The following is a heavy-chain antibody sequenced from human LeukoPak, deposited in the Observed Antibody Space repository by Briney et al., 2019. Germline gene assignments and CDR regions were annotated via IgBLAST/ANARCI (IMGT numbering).Heavy chain of an antibody. CDR3: ARAQTYYYDSSGYYLDY. V-gene: IGHV3-21*01. Sequence: GGSPRLSCEASGFTFSSYSMNWVRKAPGKGLEWVSSISSSSSYIYYADSVKGRFTISRDNAKNSLYLQMNSLRAEDTAVYYCARAQTYYYDSSGYYLDYWGQGTLVTVSS. J-gene: IGHJ4*02. CDR1: GFTFSSYS. CDR2: ISSSSSYI. D-gene: IGHD3-22*01.